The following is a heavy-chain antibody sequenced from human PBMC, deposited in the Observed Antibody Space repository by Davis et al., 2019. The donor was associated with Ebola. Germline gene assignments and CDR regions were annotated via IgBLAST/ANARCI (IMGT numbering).Heavy chain of an antibody. V-gene: IGHV3-11*06. Sequence: SCAASGFTFSDYYMSWIRQAPGKGLEWVSYISSSSSYTNYADSVKGRFTISRDNAKNSLYLQMNSLRDEDTAVYYCAREIAVAGTECDYWGQGTLVTVSS. CDR2: ISSSSSYT. CDR1: GFTFSDYY. D-gene: IGHD6-19*01. J-gene: IGHJ4*02. CDR3: AREIAVAGTECDY.